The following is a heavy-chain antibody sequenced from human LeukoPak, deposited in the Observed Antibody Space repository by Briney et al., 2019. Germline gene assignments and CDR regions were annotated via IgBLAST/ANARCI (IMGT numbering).Heavy chain of an antibody. Sequence: ASVKVSCKASGYTFTGYYMHWVRQAPGQGLEWMGWINPNSGGTNYAQKFQGRVTMTRDTSISTSYMELSRLRSDDTAVYYRANYCSGGSCYSGNDFDIWGQGTMVTVSS. CDR1: GYTFTGYY. CDR3: ANYCSGGSCYSGNDFDI. D-gene: IGHD2-15*01. J-gene: IGHJ3*02. V-gene: IGHV1-2*02. CDR2: INPNSGGT.